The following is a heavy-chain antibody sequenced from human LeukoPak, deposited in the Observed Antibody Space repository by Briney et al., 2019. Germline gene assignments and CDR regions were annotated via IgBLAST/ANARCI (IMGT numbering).Heavy chain of an antibody. CDR2: INPSGGST. CDR3: AREHATMNGDHCAFDI. CDR1: GYTFTSYD. J-gene: IGHJ3*02. V-gene: IGHV1-46*01. Sequence: ASVKVSCKASGYTFTSYDINWVRQATGQGLEWMGIINPSGGSTSYAQKFQGRVTMTRDTSTSTVYMELSSLRSEDTAVYYCAREHATMNGDHCAFDIWGQGTMVTVSS. D-gene: IGHD3-10*02.